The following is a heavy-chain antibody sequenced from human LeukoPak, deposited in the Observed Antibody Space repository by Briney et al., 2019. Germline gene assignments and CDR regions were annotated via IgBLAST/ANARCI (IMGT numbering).Heavy chain of an antibody. CDR2: INHSGST. D-gene: IGHD5-24*01. V-gene: IGHV4-34*01. CDR1: GGSFSGYY. J-gene: IGHJ5*02. Sequence: SETLSLTCAVYGGSFSGYYWSWIRQPPGKGLEWIGEINHSGSTNYNPSLKSRVTISVDTSKNQFSLKLSSVTAADTAVYYCARASDPWLQLTWGQGTLVTVSS. CDR3: ARASDPWLQLT.